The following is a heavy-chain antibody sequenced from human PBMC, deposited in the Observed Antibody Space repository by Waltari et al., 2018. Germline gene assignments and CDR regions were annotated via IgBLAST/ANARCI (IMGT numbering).Heavy chain of an antibody. CDR3: ARAGIGYDYGSVPTPGYYYYYMDV. D-gene: IGHD3-10*01. Sequence: QVQLVQSGAEVKKPGSSVKVSCKASGGTFSSYAISWVRQAPGPGLEWMGGIIPILGIANYAQKFQGRVTITADESTSTAYMELSSLRSEDTAVYYCARAGIGYDYGSVPTPGYYYYYMDVWGKGTTVTVSS. J-gene: IGHJ6*03. V-gene: IGHV1-69*04. CDR1: GGTFSSYA. CDR2: IIPILGIA.